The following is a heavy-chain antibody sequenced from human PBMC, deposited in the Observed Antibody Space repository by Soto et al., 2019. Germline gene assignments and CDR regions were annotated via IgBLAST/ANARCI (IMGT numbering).Heavy chain of an antibody. J-gene: IGHJ3*02. V-gene: IGHV3-33*01. CDR1: GFTFSSYG. D-gene: IGHD3-22*01. CDR2: IWYDGSNK. Sequence: GGSLRLSCAASGFTFSSYGMHWVRQAPGKGLEWVAVIWYDGSNKYYADSVKGRFTISRDNSKNTLYLQMNSLRAEDTAVYYCARDYYYDSSGSWSDAFDIWGQGTMVTVSS. CDR3: ARDYYYDSSGSWSDAFDI.